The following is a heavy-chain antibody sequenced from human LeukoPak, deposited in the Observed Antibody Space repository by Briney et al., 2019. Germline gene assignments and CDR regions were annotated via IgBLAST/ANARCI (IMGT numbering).Heavy chain of an antibody. J-gene: IGHJ6*02. CDR1: GFTFSSYG. Sequence: GGSLRLSCAASGFTFSSYGMHWVRQAPGKGLEWVAVISYDGSNKYYADSVKGRFTISRDNSKNTLYLQMNSLRAEDTAVYYCAKVWSSSYYYYGMDVWGQGTTVTVSS. CDR2: ISYDGSNK. CDR3: AKVWSSSYYYYGMDV. V-gene: IGHV3-30*18. D-gene: IGHD6-6*01.